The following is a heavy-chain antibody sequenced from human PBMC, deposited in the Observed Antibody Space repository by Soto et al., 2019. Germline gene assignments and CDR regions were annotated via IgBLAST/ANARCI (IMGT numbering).Heavy chain of an antibody. CDR3: ARAGASVFYYYYYMDV. CDR2: ISVYNCNT. J-gene: IGHJ6*03. V-gene: IGHV1-18*01. Sequence: QVHLVQSGDEVKKPGAAVKVSCKASGYSFSSHGIVWVRQAPGQGLEGMGWISVYNCNTNYAQRFQGRVTLTTDTATSTAYMELRSLRSDYTAVYYCARAGASVFYYYYYMDVWAKGTTVTVSS. D-gene: IGHD3-16*01. CDR1: GYSFSSHG.